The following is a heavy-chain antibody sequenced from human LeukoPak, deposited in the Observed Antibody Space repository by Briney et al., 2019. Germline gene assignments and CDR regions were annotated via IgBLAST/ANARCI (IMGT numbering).Heavy chain of an antibody. J-gene: IGHJ4*02. CDR1: GGSISSGSYY. Sequence: SETLSLTCTVSGGSISSGSYYWGWIRQPPGEGLEWIGSIYYSGNTYYNASLKSRVTISVDTSKNQFSLKLDSVTAADTAVYYCARLSYGSGSYYNFHFDYWGQGTLVTVSS. D-gene: IGHD3-10*01. V-gene: IGHV4-39*01. CDR3: ARLSYGSGSYYNFHFDY. CDR2: IYYSGNT.